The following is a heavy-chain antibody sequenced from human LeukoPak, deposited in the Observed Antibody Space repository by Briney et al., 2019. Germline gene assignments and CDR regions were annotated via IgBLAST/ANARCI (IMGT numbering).Heavy chain of an antibody. CDR3: ARDQGGVGY. Sequence: GGSLRLSCAASRFTFSRYSMNWVRQAPGEGLEWVSSISISSNYIYYPDSLKGRFTISRDNAKNSLYLQMNSLRAEDTAVYYCARDQGGVGYWGQGTLVTVSS. V-gene: IGHV3-21*01. J-gene: IGHJ4*02. D-gene: IGHD3-16*01. CDR1: RFTFSRYS. CDR2: ISISSNYI.